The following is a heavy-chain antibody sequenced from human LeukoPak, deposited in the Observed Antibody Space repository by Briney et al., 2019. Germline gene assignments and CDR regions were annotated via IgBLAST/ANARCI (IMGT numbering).Heavy chain of an antibody. CDR3: ARLPIYGGKANDAFDI. D-gene: IGHD4-23*01. J-gene: IGHJ3*02. V-gene: IGHV5-10-1*01. CDR1: VYTFTSYW. Sequence: TISFKSSVYTFTSYWIGWVRQMPGKGLEWMGRIDPSDSYTNYTPSFQGHVTISADKAISTPYLQWSSLKASDTAMYDCARLPIYGGKANDAFDIWGQGTMVTVSS. CDR2: IDPSDSYT.